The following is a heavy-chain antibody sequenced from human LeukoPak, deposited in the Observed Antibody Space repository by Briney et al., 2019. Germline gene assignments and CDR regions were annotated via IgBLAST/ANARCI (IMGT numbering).Heavy chain of an antibody. CDR3: ARGRDSSSWRMRGYNWFDP. J-gene: IGHJ5*02. CDR1: GGSISSYY. V-gene: IGHV4-4*07. Sequence: ASETLSLTCTVSGGSISSYYWSWIRQPAGKGLEWIGRIYTSGSTNYNPSLKSRVTMSVDTSKNQFSLKLSSVTAADTAVYYCARGRDSSSWRMRGYNWFDPWGLGTLVTVSS. D-gene: IGHD6-13*01. CDR2: IYTSGST.